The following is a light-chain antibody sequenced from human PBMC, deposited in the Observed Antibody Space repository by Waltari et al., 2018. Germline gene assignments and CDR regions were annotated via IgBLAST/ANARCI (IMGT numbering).Light chain of an antibody. Sequence: DIQMTQSPSSLSASVGDRVIITCRASQSIGRYLNWHQQKPGKAPRLLIYGVSSLYSGVPSRFSGSGSETDFTLTISSLQPEDCATYYCQQSYSPVWTFGQGTKVEIK. CDR2: GVS. CDR3: QQSYSPVWT. CDR1: QSIGRY. J-gene: IGKJ1*01. V-gene: IGKV1-39*01.